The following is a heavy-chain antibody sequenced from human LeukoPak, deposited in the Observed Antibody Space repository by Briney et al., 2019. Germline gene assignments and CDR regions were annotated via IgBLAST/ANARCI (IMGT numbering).Heavy chain of an antibody. Sequence: GGSLRLSCAASGFTFSSYAMHWVRQAPGKGLEYVSAISSNGGSTYYANSVKGRFTISRDNSKNTLYLQMGSLRAENMAVYYCARAGDSSGYYYGYFDYWGQGTLVTVSS. V-gene: IGHV3-64*01. CDR1: GFTFSSYA. J-gene: IGHJ4*02. D-gene: IGHD3-22*01. CDR3: ARAGDSSGYYYGYFDY. CDR2: ISSNGGST.